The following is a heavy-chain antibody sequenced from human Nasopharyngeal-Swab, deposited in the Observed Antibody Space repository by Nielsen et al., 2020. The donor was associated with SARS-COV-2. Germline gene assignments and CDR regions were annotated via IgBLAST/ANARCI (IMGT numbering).Heavy chain of an antibody. D-gene: IGHD2-8*01. CDR1: GGTFSSYA. CDR3: ARDCTNGVCYTH. V-gene: IGHV1-69*13. CDR2: IIPIFGTA. J-gene: IGHJ4*02. Sequence: SVKVSCKASGGTFSSYAISWVRQPPGQGLEWMGGIIPIFGTANYAQKFQGRVTITADESTSTAYMELSSLRSEDTAVYYCARDCTNGVCYTHWGQGTLVTVSS.